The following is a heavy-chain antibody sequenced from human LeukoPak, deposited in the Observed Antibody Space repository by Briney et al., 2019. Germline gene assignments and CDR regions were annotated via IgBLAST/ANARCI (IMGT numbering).Heavy chain of an antibody. J-gene: IGHJ4*02. D-gene: IGHD3-16*01. V-gene: IGHV3-23*01. CDR2: INSSGGTT. CDR3: AKVVPNSYYFDY. CDR1: GFTFSNYG. Sequence: PGGSLRLSCVASGFTFSNYGMNWVRQAPGKGLEGVSIINSSGGTTYYADSVKGRFTISRDNSKNTLYLQMNSLRAEDTAVYYCAKVVPNSYYFDYWGQGILVTVSS.